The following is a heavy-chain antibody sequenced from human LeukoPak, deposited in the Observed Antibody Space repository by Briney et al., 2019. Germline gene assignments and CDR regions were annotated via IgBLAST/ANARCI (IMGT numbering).Heavy chain of an antibody. D-gene: IGHD6-13*01. J-gene: IGHJ4*02. CDR2: INHSGST. CDR3: ARGVEAGIAAAGRRGFDY. V-gene: IGHV4-34*01. CDR1: GGSFSGYY. Sequence: SETLSLTCAVYGGSFSGYYWSWIHQPPGKGLEWIGEINHSGSTNYNPSLKSRVTISVDTSKTQFSLKLSSVTAADTAVYYCARGVEAGIAAAGRRGFDYWGQGTLVTVSS.